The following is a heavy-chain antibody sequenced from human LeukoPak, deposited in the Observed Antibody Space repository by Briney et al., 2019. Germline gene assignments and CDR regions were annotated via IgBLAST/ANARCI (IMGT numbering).Heavy chain of an antibody. CDR3: ARGRMATLNLDFDY. V-gene: IGHV3-23*01. CDR2: ISGSGGST. CDR1: GFTFSSYA. J-gene: IGHJ4*02. D-gene: IGHD5-24*01. Sequence: GGSLRLSCAASGFTFSSYAMSWVRQAPGKGLEWVSAISGSGGSTYYADSVKGRFTISRDNSKNTLYLQMNSLRAEDTAVYYCARGRMATLNLDFDYWGQGTLVTVSS.